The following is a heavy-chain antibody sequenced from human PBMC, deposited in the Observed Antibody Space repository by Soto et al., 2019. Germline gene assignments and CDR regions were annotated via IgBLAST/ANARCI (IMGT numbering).Heavy chain of an antibody. J-gene: IGHJ3*02. V-gene: IGHV1-8*01. CDR2: MNPNSGNT. Sequence: APVKVSCTASGYTFTSYDINWVRQATGQGLEWMGWMNPNSGNTGYAQKFQGRVTMTRNTSISTAYMELSSLRSEDTAVYYCARGRLLYAFDIWGQGTMVTVSS. CDR1: GYTFTSYD. D-gene: IGHD2-15*01. CDR3: ARGRLLYAFDI.